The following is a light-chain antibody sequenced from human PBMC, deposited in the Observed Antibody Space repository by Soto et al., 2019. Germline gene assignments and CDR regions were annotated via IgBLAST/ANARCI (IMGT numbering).Light chain of an antibody. Sequence: DVVMTQSPLSLPVTVGQAASISCRSSQSLALSDGNTYLHWFQERPGQPPRRLIYKISNRDSGVPDRFSGSGSGTDFTLKISRVAAEDVGVYYCVQAAQWPYTFGQGTKLEIK. CDR2: KIS. CDR3: VQAAQWPYT. J-gene: IGKJ2*01. CDR1: QSLALSDGNTY. V-gene: IGKV2-30*01.